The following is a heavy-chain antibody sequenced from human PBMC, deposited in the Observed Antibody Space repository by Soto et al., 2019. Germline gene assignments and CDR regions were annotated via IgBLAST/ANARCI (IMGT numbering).Heavy chain of an antibody. J-gene: IGHJ3*02. CDR1: GFTFSSYS. V-gene: IGHV3-21*01. D-gene: IGHD2-2*01. CDR2: ISSSSSYI. CDR3: ARDPRDIVVVPYAIIPNAFDI. Sequence: EVQLVESGGGLVKPGGSLRLSCAASGFTFSSYSMNWVRQAPGKGLEWVSSISSSSSYIYYADSVKGRFTISRDNAKKSLYLQMNSLRADDTAVYYCARDPRDIVVVPYAIIPNAFDIWGQGTMVTVSS.